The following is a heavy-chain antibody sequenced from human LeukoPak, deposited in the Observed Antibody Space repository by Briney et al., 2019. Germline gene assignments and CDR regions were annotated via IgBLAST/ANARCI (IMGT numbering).Heavy chain of an antibody. J-gene: IGHJ6*02. CDR2: ISSSSSYI. Sequence: NSGGSLRLSCAASGFTFSSYSMNWVRQAPGKGLEWVSSISSSSSYIYYADSVKGRFTISRDNAKNSLYLQMNSLRAEDTAVYYCARVIITGTTGGAYGMDVWGQGTTVTVSS. CDR1: GFTFSSYS. D-gene: IGHD1-7*01. V-gene: IGHV3-21*01. CDR3: ARVIITGTTGGAYGMDV.